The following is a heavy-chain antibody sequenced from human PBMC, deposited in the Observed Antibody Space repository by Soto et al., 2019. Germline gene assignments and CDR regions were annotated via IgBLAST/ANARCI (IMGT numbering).Heavy chain of an antibody. J-gene: IGHJ6*02. V-gene: IGHV3-74*02. CDR2: LNADGGTT. D-gene: IGHD3-10*01. Sequence: EVQLVESGGGLVRPGGSLRLSCAASGFSFSSYWMHWVRHVPGKGLVWVARLNADGGTTYYADSVKGRFTISRDNAKNTLYVQMNSLRVEDTAVYYCASDLSGRADVWGQGTTVPVSS. CDR3: ASDLSGRADV. CDR1: GFSFSSYW.